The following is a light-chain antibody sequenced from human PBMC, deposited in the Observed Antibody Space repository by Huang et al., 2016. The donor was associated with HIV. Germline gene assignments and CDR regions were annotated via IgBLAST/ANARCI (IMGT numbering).Light chain of an antibody. V-gene: IGKV2D-29*01. CDR2: EVS. CDR3: MHSTQHPYT. Sequence: DIVMTQTPLSLSVTPGQPAYIPCKSSQSRLHSDGKTSLYWYLQKPGQPPQLLIYEVSNRCSGVPDRFSGSGSGTDFTVKISRVEAEDVGVYYCMHSTQHPYTFGQGTKLEIK. J-gene: IGKJ2*01. CDR1: QSRLHSDGKTS.